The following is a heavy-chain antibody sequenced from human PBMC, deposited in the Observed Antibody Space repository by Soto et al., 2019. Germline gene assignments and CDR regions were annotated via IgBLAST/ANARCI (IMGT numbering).Heavy chain of an antibody. CDR1: GGSFSGYY. J-gene: IGHJ4*02. Sequence: SETLSLTCAVYGGSFSGYYWSWIRQPPGKGLEWVGEINHSGSTNYNPSLKSRVTISVDTSKNQFSLKLSSVTAADTAVYYCARGGARPNPSRPYDYWGQGTLVTVSS. D-gene: IGHD3-16*01. CDR2: INHSGST. V-gene: IGHV4-34*01. CDR3: ARGGARPNPSRPYDY.